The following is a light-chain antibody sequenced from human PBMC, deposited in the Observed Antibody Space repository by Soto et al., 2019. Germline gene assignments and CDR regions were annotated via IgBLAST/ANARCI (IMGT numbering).Light chain of an antibody. Sequence: DIQMTQSPSTLSASVGDRVIITCRASQSISSWLAWYQQKPGKAPKLLIYKASSLESGVPSRFSGSGSGTEFTLTISSLQPDDFATYYCHQYSTYFRTFGPGTKVEIE. CDR1: QSISSW. CDR2: KAS. J-gene: IGKJ1*01. V-gene: IGKV1-5*03. CDR3: HQYSTYFRT.